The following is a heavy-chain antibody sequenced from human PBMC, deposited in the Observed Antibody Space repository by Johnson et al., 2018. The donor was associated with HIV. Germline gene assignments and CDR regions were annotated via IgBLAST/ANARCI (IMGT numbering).Heavy chain of an antibody. Sequence: VQLVESGGGVVQPGRSLRLSCAAPGFRFSSHAMIWVRQPPGKGLEWVSGIRGNGDSTFYADSVKGRFTMSRDNSKNTVYLQMNSLRAEDTAVYYCAKDQSDYGDSEDDAYDVWGLGTMVTVSS. D-gene: IGHD4-17*01. CDR1: GFRFSSHA. CDR2: IRGNGDST. J-gene: IGHJ3*01. CDR3: AKDQSDYGDSEDDAYDV. V-gene: IGHV3-23*04.